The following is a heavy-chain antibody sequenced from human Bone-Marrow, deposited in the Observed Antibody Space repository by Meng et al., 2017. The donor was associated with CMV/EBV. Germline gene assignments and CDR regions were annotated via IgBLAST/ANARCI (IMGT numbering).Heavy chain of an antibody. Sequence: GSLRLSCTVSGGSISSSGYYWGWIRQPPGKGLEWIGSIYYSGSTYYNPSLKSRVTISVDTSKNQFSLKLSSVTAADTAVYYCARITSNDAFDIWGQGTMVTVSS. V-gene: IGHV4-39*07. CDR2: IYYSGST. J-gene: IGHJ3*02. D-gene: IGHD3-10*01. CDR3: ARITSNDAFDI. CDR1: GGSISSSGYY.